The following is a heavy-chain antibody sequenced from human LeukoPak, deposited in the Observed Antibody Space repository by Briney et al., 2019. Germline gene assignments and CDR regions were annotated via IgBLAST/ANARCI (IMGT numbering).Heavy chain of an antibody. CDR2: IKLDGSDK. D-gene: IGHD1-26*01. CDR1: GFTFTNCW. CDR3: ARGGSYPDH. V-gene: IGHV3-7*01. Sequence: GGSLRLSCAASGFTFTNCWMSWVRQAPGKGLEWVAHIKLDGSDKYYVDSVKGRFTISRDNAKNSLYLQMNSLRAEDTAVYYCARGGSYPDHWGQGTLVTVSS. J-gene: IGHJ4*02.